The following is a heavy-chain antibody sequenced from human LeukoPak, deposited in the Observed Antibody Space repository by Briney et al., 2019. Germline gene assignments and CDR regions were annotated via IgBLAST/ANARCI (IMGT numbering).Heavy chain of an antibody. CDR3: ARKYCSSTSCHAIFDY. J-gene: IGHJ4*02. V-gene: IGHV1-69*01. Sequence: SVTVSCTASGGTFSSYAISWVRQAPGQELEWMGGIIPIFGTANYAQKFQGRVTITEDESTSTAYTELSSLRSEETAVYYCARKYCSSTSCHAIFDYWGQGTLVTVSS. D-gene: IGHD2-2*01. CDR2: IIPIFGTA. CDR1: GGTFSSYA.